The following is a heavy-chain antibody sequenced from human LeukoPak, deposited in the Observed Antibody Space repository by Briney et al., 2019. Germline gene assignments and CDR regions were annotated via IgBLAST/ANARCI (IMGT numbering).Heavy chain of an antibody. CDR2: ISSSSSYI. V-gene: IGHV3-21*01. CDR3: ARDPTPFIAAAVPNYFDY. D-gene: IGHD6-13*01. CDR1: GFTFSSYS. J-gene: IGHJ4*02. Sequence: GGSLRLSCSASGFTFSSYSMNWVRQAPGKGLEWVSSISSSSSYIYYADSVKGRFTISRDNAKNSRYLQMNSLRAEDTAVYYCARDPTPFIAAAVPNYFDYWGQGTLVTVSS.